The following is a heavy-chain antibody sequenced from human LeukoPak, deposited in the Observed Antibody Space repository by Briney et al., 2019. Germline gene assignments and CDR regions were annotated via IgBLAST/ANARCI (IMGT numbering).Heavy chain of an antibody. CDR3: ARVKGYGGTNDY. CDR2: MNSNSGNT. Sequence: ASVKVSCKASGYTFTSYDINWVRQATGQGLEWMGWMNSNSGNTGYAQKFQGRVTMTRNTSISTAYMELSSLRSEDTAVYYCARVKGYGGTNDYWGQGTLVIVSA. CDR1: GYTFTSYD. V-gene: IGHV1-8*01. J-gene: IGHJ4*02. D-gene: IGHD4-23*01.